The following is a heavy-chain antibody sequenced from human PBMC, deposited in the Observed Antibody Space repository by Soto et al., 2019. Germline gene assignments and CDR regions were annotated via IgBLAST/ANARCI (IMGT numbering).Heavy chain of an antibody. CDR2: ISSRSSSI. D-gene: IGHD2-8*02. CDR1: GFSFSTFE. V-gene: IGHV3-48*03. CDR3: ARASYCTAGSCYSDS. J-gene: IGHJ4*02. Sequence: EVQLVQSGGGLVQPGGSLRLSCVASGFSFSTFEMNWVRQAPGKGLERISYISSRSSSIYYADFVEGRFTVSRDNAKSSLYLQMNSLRVEDTGTYYCARASYCTAGSCYSDSWGQGNLVTVSS.